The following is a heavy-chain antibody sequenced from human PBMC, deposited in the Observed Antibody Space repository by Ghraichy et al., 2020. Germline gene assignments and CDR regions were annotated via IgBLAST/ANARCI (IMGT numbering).Heavy chain of an antibody. CDR3: ARASMRTWSLVTAAQYFQH. D-gene: IGHD2-21*02. Sequence: SETLSLTCAVYGGSFSGYYWSWIRQPPGKGLEWIGEINHSGSTNYNPSLKSRVTISVDTSKNQFSLKLSSVTAADTAVYYCARASMRTWSLVTAAQYFQHWGQGTLVTVSS. CDR2: INHSGST. V-gene: IGHV4-34*01. J-gene: IGHJ1*01. CDR1: GGSFSGYY.